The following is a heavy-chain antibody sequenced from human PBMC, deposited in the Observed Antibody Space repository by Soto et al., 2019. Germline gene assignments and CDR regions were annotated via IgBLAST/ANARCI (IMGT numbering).Heavy chain of an antibody. CDR2: IFSNDEK. J-gene: IGHJ5*02. Sequence: SGPTLVNPTETLTLTRPVSGFSLSNARMGVSWIRQPPGKALEWLAHIFSNDEKSYSTSLKSRLTISKDTSKSQVVLTMTNMDPVDTATYYCARIMREGIAAAGKGSDNWFEPWGQGTLVTVSS. CDR1: GFSLSNARMG. D-gene: IGHD6-13*01. CDR3: ARIMREGIAAAGKGSDNWFEP. V-gene: IGHV2-26*01.